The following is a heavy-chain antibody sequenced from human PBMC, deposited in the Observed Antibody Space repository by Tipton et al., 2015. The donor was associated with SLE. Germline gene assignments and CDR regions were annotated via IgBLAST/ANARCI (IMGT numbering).Heavy chain of an antibody. J-gene: IGHJ6*03. CDR2: ISSSGSTI. CDR3: ARDRRYDSNGYRDCYMDV. D-gene: IGHD3-22*01. CDR1: GFTFSDYY. Sequence: SLRLSCAASGFTFSDYYMSWFRQAPGKGLEWVSYISSSGSTIYYADSVKGRFTISRDNAKNSLYLQMNSLRAEDTAVYYCARDRRYDSNGYRDCYMDVWGKGTTVTVSS. V-gene: IGHV3-11*04.